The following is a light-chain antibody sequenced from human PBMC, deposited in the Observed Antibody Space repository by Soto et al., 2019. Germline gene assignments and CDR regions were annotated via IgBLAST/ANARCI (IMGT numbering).Light chain of an antibody. CDR2: AAS. Sequence: DIQMTQSPSSLSASVGDTVTITCRASQAISNYLAWYQQKPGKVPKLLIYAASSLQSGVPSRFSGRGSGTDFTLTINSLQPEDVATYFCQKYNSAPRTFGRGTKVEI. J-gene: IGKJ1*01. CDR1: QAISNY. CDR3: QKYNSAPRT. V-gene: IGKV1-27*01.